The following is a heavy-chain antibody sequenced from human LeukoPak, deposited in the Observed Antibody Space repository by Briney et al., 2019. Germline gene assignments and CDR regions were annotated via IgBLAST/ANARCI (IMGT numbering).Heavy chain of an antibody. CDR3: ARDGVNYDFWSGYPVC. J-gene: IGHJ4*02. CDR1: GYTFTSYG. Sequence: ASVKVSCKASGYTFTSYGISWVRPAPGQGLEWMGWISAYNGNTNYAQKLQGRVTMTTDTSTSTAYMELRRLRSDDTVVYYCARDGVNYDFWSGYPVCWGQGTLVTVSS. V-gene: IGHV1-18*01. CDR2: ISAYNGNT. D-gene: IGHD3-3*01.